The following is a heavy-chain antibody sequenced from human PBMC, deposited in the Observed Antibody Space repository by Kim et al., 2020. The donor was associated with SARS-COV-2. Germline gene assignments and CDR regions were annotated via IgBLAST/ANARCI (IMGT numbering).Heavy chain of an antibody. Sequence: GGSLRLSCAASGFTFSRYGLHWVRQAPGKGLEWVAVISYDESEKYYADYVKGRFTISRDTSKNMLYLEMKSLKTEDTAVYYCAKGSTGSGYSSADHWGQGTLVTVSS. CDR1: GFTFSRYG. V-gene: IGHV3-30*18. CDR3: AKGSTGSGYSSADH. J-gene: IGHJ5*02. CDR2: ISYDESEK. D-gene: IGHD5-12*01.